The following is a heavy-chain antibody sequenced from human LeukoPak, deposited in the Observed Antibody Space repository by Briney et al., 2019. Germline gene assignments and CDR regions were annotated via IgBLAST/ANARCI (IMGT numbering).Heavy chain of an antibody. J-gene: IGHJ4*02. CDR3: ARRAGAYSHPYDY. CDR2: ISYDGSNK. V-gene: IGHV3-30*14. Sequence: GGSLRLSCAASGFTFSTYAMHWVRQAPGKGLEWVALISYDGSNKNQADSVRGRFIISRDNSKNTLYLQMNGLRAEDTAVYYCARRAGAYSHPYDYWGQGTLVTVSS. CDR1: GFTFSTYA. D-gene: IGHD4/OR15-4a*01.